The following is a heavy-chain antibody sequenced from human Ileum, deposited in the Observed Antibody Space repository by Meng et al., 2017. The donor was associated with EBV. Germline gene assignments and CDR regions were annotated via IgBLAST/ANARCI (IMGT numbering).Heavy chain of an antibody. D-gene: IGHD1-14*01. CDR3: ARDPTGGEDHQRV. Sequence: VSLERLGTRLVKLSGLLSLPRSFSGGSISSSNWWSWVRQPPGKGLEWIGKIYHSGITIYNPSLKSRVTMSVDNSKNQFSLKLNSMTAADTAVYYCARDPTGGEDHQRVWGQGTLVTVSS. J-gene: IGHJ4*02. CDR2: IYHSGIT. CDR1: GGSISSSNW. V-gene: IGHV4-4*02.